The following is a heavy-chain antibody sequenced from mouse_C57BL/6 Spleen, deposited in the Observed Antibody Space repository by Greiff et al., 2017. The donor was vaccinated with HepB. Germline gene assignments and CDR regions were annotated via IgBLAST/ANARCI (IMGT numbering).Heavy chain of an antibody. Sequence: VQLQQPGTELVKPGASVKLSCKASGYTFTSYWMHWVKQRPGQGLEWIGNINPSNGGTNYNEKFKSKATLTVDKSSSTAYMQLSSLTSEDSAVYYCAREGVYYGNYPYFDYWGQGTTLTVSS. CDR3: AREGVYYGNYPYFDY. V-gene: IGHV1-53*01. CDR1: GYTFTSYW. J-gene: IGHJ2*01. CDR2: INPSNGGT. D-gene: IGHD2-1*01.